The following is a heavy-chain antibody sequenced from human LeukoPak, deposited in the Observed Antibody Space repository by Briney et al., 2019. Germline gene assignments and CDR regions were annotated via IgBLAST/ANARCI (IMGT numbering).Heavy chain of an antibody. J-gene: IGHJ4*02. CDR1: GFTFSSYA. CDR2: ISYDGSNK. D-gene: IGHD6-13*01. CDR3: ARALIAAAGTGYFDY. Sequence: GGSLGLSCAASGFTFSSYAMHWVRQAPGKGLEWVAVISYDGSNKYYADSVKGRFTISRDNSKNTLYLQMNSLRAEDTAVYYCARALIAAAGTGYFDYWGQGTLVTVSS. V-gene: IGHV3-30*04.